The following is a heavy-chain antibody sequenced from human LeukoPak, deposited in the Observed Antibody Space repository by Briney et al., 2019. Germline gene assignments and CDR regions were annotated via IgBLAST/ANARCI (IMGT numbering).Heavy chain of an antibody. D-gene: IGHD6-19*01. Sequence: GGSLRLSCAASGFTVRSNYMSWVRQAPGKGLEWVSGINWNGDNTGYGDSVKGGFTISRDNTKNSLYLQMNTMRVEDTALYYCARGAGSGWSGWFDSWGQGTLVIVSS. CDR1: GFTVRSNY. CDR3: ARGAGSGWSGWFDS. CDR2: INWNGDNT. J-gene: IGHJ5*01. V-gene: IGHV3-20*04.